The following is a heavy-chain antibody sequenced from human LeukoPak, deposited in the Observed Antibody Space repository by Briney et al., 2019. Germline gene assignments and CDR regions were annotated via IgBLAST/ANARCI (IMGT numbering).Heavy chain of an antibody. CDR1: GFTFDSNY. D-gene: IGHD3-22*01. CDR2: IYTGGNT. V-gene: IGHV3-53*01. Sequence: GGSLRLSCAASGFTFDSNYLSWVRQAPGKGLEWVSTIYTGGNTYYTASVKGRFTISRDFSKNTVFLHMNSLRAEDTAMYYCARGDDSGYYDYFDYWGQGALVTVSS. J-gene: IGHJ4*02. CDR3: ARGDDSGYYDYFDY.